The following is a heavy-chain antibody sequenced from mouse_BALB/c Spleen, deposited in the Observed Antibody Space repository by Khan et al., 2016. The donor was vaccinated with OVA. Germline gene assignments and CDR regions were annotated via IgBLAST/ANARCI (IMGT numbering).Heavy chain of an antibody. CDR2: ISTYYGDA. Sequence: QVQLQQSGAELVRPGVSVKISCKGSGYTFPDYAMHWVKQSHAKSLEWIGVISTYYGDATYNQKFKGKATMTVDKSSSTAYMELARLTSEDSAIYYGARGNGNSRFAYWGQGTLVTVSA. D-gene: IGHD2-1*01. CDR3: ARGNGNSRFAY. J-gene: IGHJ3*01. CDR1: GYTFPDYA. V-gene: IGHV1S137*01.